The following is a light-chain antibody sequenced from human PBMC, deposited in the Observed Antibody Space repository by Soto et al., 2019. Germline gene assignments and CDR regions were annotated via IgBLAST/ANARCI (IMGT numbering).Light chain of an antibody. CDR3: CSYAGSSANGV. Sequence: QSALTQPASVSGSPGQSITISCTGTSSDVGSYNLVSWYQQHPGKAPKLMIYEVSKRPSGVSNRFSGSKSGNTASLTISGLQAEYEADYYCCSYAGSSANGVFGGGTKLTVL. CDR2: EVS. V-gene: IGLV2-23*02. J-gene: IGLJ3*02. CDR1: SSDVGSYNL.